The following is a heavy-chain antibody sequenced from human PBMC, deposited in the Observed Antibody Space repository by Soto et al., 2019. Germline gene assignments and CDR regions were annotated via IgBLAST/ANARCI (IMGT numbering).Heavy chain of an antibody. Sequence: AAVKVSCKASGYTFTSYYMHWVRQAPGQGLEWMGIINPSGGSTSYAQKFQGRVTMTRDTSTSTVYMELSSLRSEDTAVYYCARDEQLDYFDYWGQGTLVTVSS. CDR1: GYTFTSYY. CDR3: ARDEQLDYFDY. D-gene: IGHD6-6*01. CDR2: INPSGGST. J-gene: IGHJ4*02. V-gene: IGHV1-46*01.